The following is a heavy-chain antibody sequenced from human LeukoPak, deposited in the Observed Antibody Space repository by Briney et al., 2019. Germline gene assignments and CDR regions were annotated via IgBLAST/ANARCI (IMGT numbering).Heavy chain of an antibody. CDR2: ISGSGGST. CDR3: AAELGDRDGYNRGGY. D-gene: IGHD5-24*01. J-gene: IGHJ4*02. Sequence: GGSLRLSCAASGFTFSSYAMSWVRQAPGKGLEWVSAISGSGGSTYYADSVKGRFTISRDNSKNTLYLQMNSLRAEDTAVYYCAAELGDRDGYNRGGYWGQGTLVTVSS. V-gene: IGHV3-23*01. CDR1: GFTFSSYA.